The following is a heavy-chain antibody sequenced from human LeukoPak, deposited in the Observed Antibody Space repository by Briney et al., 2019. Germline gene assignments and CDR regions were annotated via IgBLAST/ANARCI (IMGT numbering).Heavy chain of an antibody. CDR2: ISYDGSNQ. CDR1: GFTFSNYG. J-gene: IGHJ4*02. D-gene: IGHD3-22*01. CDR3: AKDSSGYSPLDY. V-gene: IGHV3-30*18. Sequence: GRSLRLSCAASGFTFSNYGMHWVRQAPGKGLEWVAFISYDGSNQYYADSVKGRFTISRDSSKNTLSVQMNSLRAEDTAVYYCAKDSSGYSPLDYWGQGTLVTVSS.